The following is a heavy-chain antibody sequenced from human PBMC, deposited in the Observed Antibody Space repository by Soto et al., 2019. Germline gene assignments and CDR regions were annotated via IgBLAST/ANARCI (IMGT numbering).Heavy chain of an antibody. J-gene: IGHJ4*02. V-gene: IGHV6-1*01. CDR2: TYYRSKWYN. Sequence: SQTLSLTCAISGDSVSSSSVTWNCIRQSPSRGLEWLGRTYYRSKWYNDYAESVKSRITINPDTSKNQFSLHLNSVTPEATAVYYCVRLLGNSWLGFWGQRTLVTVSS. CDR3: VRLLGNSWLGF. D-gene: IGHD3-22*01. CDR1: GDSVSSSSVT.